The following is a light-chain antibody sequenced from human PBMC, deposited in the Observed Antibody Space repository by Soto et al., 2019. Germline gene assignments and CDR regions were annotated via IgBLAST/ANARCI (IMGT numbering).Light chain of an antibody. CDR3: QQYNNWLFT. CDR1: QSLLHSVGKTY. J-gene: IGKJ5*01. Sequence: DIVMTQTPLSLSVTPGQPASISCKSSQSLLHSVGKTYLYWYLQKPGQPPQLLIYEVSNRFSGVPDRFSGSGSGTEFTLTISSLQSEDFAAYYCQQYNNWLFTFGQGTRLEIK. V-gene: IGKV2D-29*01. CDR2: EVS.